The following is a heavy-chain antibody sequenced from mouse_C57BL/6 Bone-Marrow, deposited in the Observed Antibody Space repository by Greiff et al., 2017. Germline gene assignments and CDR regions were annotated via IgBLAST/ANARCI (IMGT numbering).Heavy chain of an antibody. CDR2: IWTGGGT. D-gene: IGHD2-5*01. V-gene: IGHV2-9-1*01. Sequence: VMLVESGPGLVAPSQSLSITCTVSGFSLTSYAISWVRQPPGKGLEWLGVIWTGGGTNYNSALKSRLSISKDNSKSQVFLKMNSLQTDDTARYYCARPLYYSNPYAMDYWGQGTSVTVSS. CDR1: GFSLTSYA. J-gene: IGHJ4*01. CDR3: ARPLYYSNPYAMDY.